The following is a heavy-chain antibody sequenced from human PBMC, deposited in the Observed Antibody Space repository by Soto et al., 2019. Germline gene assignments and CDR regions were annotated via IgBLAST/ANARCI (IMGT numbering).Heavy chain of an antibody. CDR2: IIPIFGTA. CDR3: ARSTYYDFWSGYSGPFDI. Sequence: SVKVSCKASGGTFSSYAISWVRQAPGQGLEWMGGIIPIFGTANYAQKFQGWVTMTRDTSISTAYMELSRLRSDDTAVYYCARSTYYDFWSGYSGPFDIWGQGTMVTVSS. D-gene: IGHD3-3*01. V-gene: IGHV1-69*05. CDR1: GGTFSSYA. J-gene: IGHJ3*02.